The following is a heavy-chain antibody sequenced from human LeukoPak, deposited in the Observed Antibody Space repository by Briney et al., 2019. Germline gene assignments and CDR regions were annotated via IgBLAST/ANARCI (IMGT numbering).Heavy chain of an antibody. D-gene: IGHD4-17*01. V-gene: IGHV1-8*01. CDR1: GYTFTSFD. CDR3: ARGNKDYGDYARGLSDY. Sequence: ASVKVSCKSSGYTFTSFDINWVRQATGQGLEWMGWMNPNSGNTGYAQKFQGRVTMTRNTSITTAYMELSSLRSEDTAVYYCARGNKDYGDYARGLSDYWGQGTLVTVSS. CDR2: MNPNSGNT. J-gene: IGHJ4*02.